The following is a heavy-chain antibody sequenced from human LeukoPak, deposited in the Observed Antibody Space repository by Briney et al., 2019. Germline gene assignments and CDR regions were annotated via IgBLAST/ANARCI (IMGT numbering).Heavy chain of an antibody. Sequence: SETLSLTCTVSGDTMKNYYWSXIXQSAGXXXXWXGRIYXXGSTNYNPSLKSXVTMSVDTSKNQFSLNVTSVTAADTAVYYCARVGVVKSSGYHDYYFDYWGQGTLVTVSS. CDR1: GDTMKNYY. J-gene: IGHJ4*02. CDR3: ARVGVVKSSGYHDYYFDY. V-gene: IGHV4-4*07. D-gene: IGHD3-22*01. CDR2: IYXXGST.